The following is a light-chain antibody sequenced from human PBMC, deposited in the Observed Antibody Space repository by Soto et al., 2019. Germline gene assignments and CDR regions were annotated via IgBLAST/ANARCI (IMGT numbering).Light chain of an antibody. V-gene: IGKV3-20*01. J-gene: IGKJ1*01. CDR1: QIISSTY. CDR3: QQYGSSPRT. Sequence: IVLTKSPGNLSMSPGEISTLSCRASQIISSTYLAWYQQKPGKAPRPLIYGASSMATGIPYRFSGSGSGTDFTLTISRLEAEDFAVYYCQQYGSSPRTFGEGTKVEFK. CDR2: GAS.